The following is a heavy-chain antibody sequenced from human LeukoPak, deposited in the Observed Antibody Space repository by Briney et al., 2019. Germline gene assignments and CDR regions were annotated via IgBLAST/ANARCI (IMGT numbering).Heavy chain of an antibody. Sequence: GGSLRLSCAASGFTFSCYAITWVRQAPGKGLEWVSGISGSGGSTYCADSVKGRFTISRDNFKNTLYLQMNGLRLEDTAVYYCATLRDIVVVATTPTDVWGKGTTVIVSS. CDR1: GFTFSCYA. J-gene: IGHJ6*04. D-gene: IGHD2-2*01. V-gene: IGHV3-23*01. CDR2: ISGSGGST. CDR3: ATLRDIVVVATTPTDV.